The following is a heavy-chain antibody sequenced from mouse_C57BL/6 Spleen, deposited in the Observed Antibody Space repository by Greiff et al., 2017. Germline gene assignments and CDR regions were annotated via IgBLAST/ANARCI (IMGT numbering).Heavy chain of an antibody. V-gene: IGHV5-6*01. Sequence: EVQLVESGGDLVKPGGSLKLSCAASGFTFSSYGMSWVRQTPDKRLEWVATISSGGSYTYYPDSVKGRFTLSRDNAKNTLYLQMSSLKSEDTAMYYCARDDVAYWGQGTLVTVSA. CDR3: ARDDVAY. D-gene: IGHD2-3*01. CDR2: ISSGGSYT. J-gene: IGHJ3*01. CDR1: GFTFSSYG.